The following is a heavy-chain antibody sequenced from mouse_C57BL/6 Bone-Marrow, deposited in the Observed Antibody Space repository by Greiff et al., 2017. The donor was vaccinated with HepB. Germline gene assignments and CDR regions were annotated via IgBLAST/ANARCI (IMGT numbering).Heavy chain of an antibody. CDR3: AILDGWYFDV. J-gene: IGHJ1*03. V-gene: IGHV1-82*01. CDR1: GYAFSSSW. Sequence: QVHVKQSGPELVKPGASVKISCKASGYAFSSSWMNWVKQRPGKGLEWIGRIYPGDGDTNYNGKFKGKATLTADKSSSTAYMQLSSLTSEDSAVYFCAILDGWYFDVWGTGTTVTVSS. CDR2: IYPGDGDT. D-gene: IGHD2-3*01.